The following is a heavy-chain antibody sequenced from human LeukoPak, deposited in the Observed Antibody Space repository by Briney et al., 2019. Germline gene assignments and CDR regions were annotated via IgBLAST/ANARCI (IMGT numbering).Heavy chain of an antibody. CDR3: ARGPRPGSAFDI. CDR1: GGSISSSSYY. V-gene: IGHV4-39*07. D-gene: IGHD1-26*01. CDR2: IYYSGST. J-gene: IGHJ3*02. Sequence: TSETLSLTCTVSGGSISSSSYYWGWIRQPPGKGLEWIGSIYYSGSTYYNPSLKSRVTISVDTSKNQFSLKLSSVTAADTAVYYCARGPRPGSAFDIWGQGTMVTVSS.